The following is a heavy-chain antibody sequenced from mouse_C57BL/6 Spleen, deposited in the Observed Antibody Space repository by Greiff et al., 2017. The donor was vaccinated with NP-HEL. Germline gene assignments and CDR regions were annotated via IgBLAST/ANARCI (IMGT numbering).Heavy chain of an antibody. V-gene: IGHV5-17*01. CDR3: ATQADYYAMDY. Sequence: DVKLVESGGGLVKPGGSLKLSCAASGFTFSDYGMHWVRQAPEKGLEWVAYISSGSSTIYYADTVKGRFTISRDNAKNTLFLQMTSLRSEDTAMYYCATQADYYAMDYWGQGTSVTVSS. CDR2: ISSGSSTI. D-gene: IGHD3-2*02. CDR1: GFTFSDYG. J-gene: IGHJ4*01.